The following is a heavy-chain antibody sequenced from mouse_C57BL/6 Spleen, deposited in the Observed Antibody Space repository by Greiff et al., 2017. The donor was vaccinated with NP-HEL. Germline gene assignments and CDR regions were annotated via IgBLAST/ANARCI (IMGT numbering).Heavy chain of an antibody. CDR3: ARRRYDYDFYAMDY. V-gene: IGHV1-81*01. Sequence: QVQLKQSGAELARPGASVKLSCKASGYTFTSYGISWVKQRTGQGLEWIGEIYPRSGNTYYNEKFKGKATLTADKSSSTAYMELRSLTSEDSAVYFCARRRYDYDFYAMDYWGQGTSVTVSS. D-gene: IGHD2-4*01. CDR1: GYTFTSYG. CDR2: IYPRSGNT. J-gene: IGHJ4*01.